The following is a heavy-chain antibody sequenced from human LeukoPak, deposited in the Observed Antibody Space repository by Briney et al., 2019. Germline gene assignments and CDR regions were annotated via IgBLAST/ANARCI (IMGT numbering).Heavy chain of an antibody. V-gene: IGHV3-30*01. J-gene: IGHJ4*02. Sequence: GGSLRLSCAASGFTFSSYAMHWVRQAPGKGLGWVAVISYDGSNKYYADSVKGRFTISRDNSKNTLYLQMNSLRAEDTAVYYCARDLYMRSLDYWGQGTLVTVPS. CDR3: ARDLYMRSLDY. D-gene: IGHD2/OR15-2a*01. CDR2: ISYDGSNK. CDR1: GFTFSSYA.